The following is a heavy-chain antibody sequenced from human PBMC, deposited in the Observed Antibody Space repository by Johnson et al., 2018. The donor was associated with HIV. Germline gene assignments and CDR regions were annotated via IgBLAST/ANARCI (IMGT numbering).Heavy chain of an antibody. Sequence: VQLVESGGGLVQPGGSLRLSCAASGFTFDDYGMSWVRQAPGKGLEWVSGIDWNGATGYADSVKGRFTISRDNAKNSLYVQRNSLRAEDTAVYYCAKVPSSSWTSRPIWGQGTMVTVSS. CDR2: IDWNGAT. CDR1: GFTFDDYG. CDR3: AKVPSSSWTSRPI. D-gene: IGHD6-13*01. J-gene: IGHJ3*02. V-gene: IGHV3-20*04.